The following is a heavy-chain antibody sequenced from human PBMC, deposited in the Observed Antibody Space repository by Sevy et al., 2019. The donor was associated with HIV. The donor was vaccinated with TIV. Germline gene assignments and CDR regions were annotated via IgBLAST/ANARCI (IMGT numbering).Heavy chain of an antibody. V-gene: IGHV4-39*01. D-gene: IGHD2-8*01. CDR1: GASISNTAYY. Sequence: SETLSLTCIVSGASISNTAYYWGWIRQSPGKGLEWIASIRHGGYTFYNPSRKSRVTISADTSKNQFSLKLTSVSAADTSIYYCVGPKLTYTNGWHYFDYWGQGTVVAVSS. J-gene: IGHJ4*02. CDR2: IRHGGYT. CDR3: VGPKLTYTNGWHYFDY.